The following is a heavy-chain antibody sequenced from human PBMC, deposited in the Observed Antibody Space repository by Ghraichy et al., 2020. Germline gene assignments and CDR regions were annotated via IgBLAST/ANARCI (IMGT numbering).Heavy chain of an antibody. CDR3: AKRGSYYDYHY. CDR2: INSSGGST. V-gene: IGHV3-23*01. D-gene: IGHD1-26*01. Sequence: GGSLRLSCAASGFTFSSYVMSWVRQAPGKGLEWVSGINSSGGSTYYADSVKGRFTISRDNSKNTLYLQMHSLRAEDTAVYYCAKRGSYYDYHYWGQGTLVTASS. J-gene: IGHJ4*02. CDR1: GFTFSSYV.